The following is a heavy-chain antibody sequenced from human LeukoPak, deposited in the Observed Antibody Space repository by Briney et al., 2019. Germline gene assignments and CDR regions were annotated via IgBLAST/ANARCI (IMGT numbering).Heavy chain of an antibody. D-gene: IGHD2-2*02. CDR1: GGSFSGYY. Sequence: SETLSLTCAVYGGSFSGYYWSWIRQPAGKGLEWIGRIYTSGSTNYNPSLKSRVTMSVDTSKNQFSLKLSSVTAADTAVYYCARDLYGTFDPWGQGTLVTVSS. CDR3: ARDLYGTFDP. V-gene: IGHV4-4*07. J-gene: IGHJ5*02. CDR2: IYTSGST.